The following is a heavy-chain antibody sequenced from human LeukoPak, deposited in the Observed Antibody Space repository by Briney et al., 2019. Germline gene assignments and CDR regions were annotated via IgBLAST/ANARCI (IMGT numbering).Heavy chain of an antibody. Sequence: PGGSLRLSCAASGFSFSSYGMHWVRQAPGEGLEWVAFIRYDGSNKYYADSVNGRFTISRDNSKNTLYLQMNSLRAEDTAVYYCAKPLRNDFWSGYGYWGQGTLVTVSS. CDR3: AKPLRNDFWSGYGY. CDR1: GFSFSSYG. V-gene: IGHV3-30*02. J-gene: IGHJ4*02. D-gene: IGHD3-3*01. CDR2: IRYDGSNK.